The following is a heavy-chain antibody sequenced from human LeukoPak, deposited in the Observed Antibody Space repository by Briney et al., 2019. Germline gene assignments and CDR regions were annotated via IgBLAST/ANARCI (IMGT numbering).Heavy chain of an antibody. V-gene: IGHV3-30-3*01. D-gene: IGHD1-1*01. CDR1: GFTFSSYA. J-gene: IGHJ4*02. CDR2: ISYDGSNK. CDR3: AKAGTGTTGYYFDY. Sequence: GGSLRLSCAASGFTFSSYAMHWVRQAPGKGLEWVAVISYDGSNKYYADSVKGRFTISRDNSKNTLYLQMNSLRAEDTAVYYCAKAGTGTTGYYFDYWGQGTLVTVSS.